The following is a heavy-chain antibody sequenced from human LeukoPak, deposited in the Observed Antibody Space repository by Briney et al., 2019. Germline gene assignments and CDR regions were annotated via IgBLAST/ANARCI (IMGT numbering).Heavy chain of an antibody. CDR1: GFTVSSNY. Sequence: GGSLRLSCAASGFTVSSNYTSWVRQAPGKGLEWVSVIYSGGSTYYADSVKGRFTISRDNSKNTLYLQMNSLRAEDTAVYYCARGSRRLRTKVHYFDYWGQGTLVTVSS. V-gene: IGHV3-66*01. D-gene: IGHD4-17*01. CDR3: ARGSRRLRTKVHYFDY. CDR2: IYSGGST. J-gene: IGHJ4*02.